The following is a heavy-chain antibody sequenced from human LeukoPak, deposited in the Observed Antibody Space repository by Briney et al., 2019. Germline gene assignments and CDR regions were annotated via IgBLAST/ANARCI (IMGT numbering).Heavy chain of an antibody. CDR1: GGTFSSYA. Sequence: SVKVSCKASGGTFSSYAISWVRQAPGQGPEWMGGIIPIFGTANYAQKFQGRVTITADESTSTAYMELSSLRSEDTAVYYCARSPLRPYSSSPDYYYYYGMDVWGQGTTVTVSS. J-gene: IGHJ6*02. CDR2: IIPIFGTA. V-gene: IGHV1-69*13. CDR3: ARSPLRPYSSSPDYYYYYGMDV. D-gene: IGHD6-13*01.